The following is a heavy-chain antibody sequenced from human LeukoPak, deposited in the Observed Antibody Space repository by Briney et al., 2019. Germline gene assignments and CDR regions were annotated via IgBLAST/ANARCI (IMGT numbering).Heavy chain of an antibody. CDR1: GVSFRTYA. D-gene: IGHD7-27*01. V-gene: IGHV3-23*01. J-gene: IGHJ4*02. Sequence: GGSLRLSCVASGVSFRTYAMSWVRQAPGKGPDWVSSIRGNGDTFYADSVKGRSTLSRDDSTNTVFLQLNNLRVEDTAIYYCAKANWVPNADAVWWGQGTQVTVSS. CDR3: AKANWVPNADAVW. CDR2: IRGNGDT.